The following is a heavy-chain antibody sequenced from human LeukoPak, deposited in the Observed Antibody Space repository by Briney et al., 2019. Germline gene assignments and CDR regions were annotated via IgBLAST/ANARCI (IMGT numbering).Heavy chain of an antibody. Sequence: GRSLRLSCAASGFTFSSYGMHWVRQAPGKGLEWVSVIYSGGSTYYADSVKGRFTISRDNSKNTLYLQMNSLRAEDTAVYYCAREGACGGDCYSDYWGQGTLVTVSS. J-gene: IGHJ4*02. CDR3: AREGACGGDCYSDY. CDR1: GFTFSSYG. V-gene: IGHV3-66*01. CDR2: IYSGGST. D-gene: IGHD2-21*02.